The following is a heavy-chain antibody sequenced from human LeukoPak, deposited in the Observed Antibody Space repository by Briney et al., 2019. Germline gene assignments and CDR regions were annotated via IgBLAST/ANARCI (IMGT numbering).Heavy chain of an antibody. J-gene: IGHJ4*02. Sequence: GGSLRPSCAASAFTFSNYGMHWVRQAPGKGLEWVAVIWYDGTNKYYADSVKGRFTISRDNSKNMQYLQMNSLGVEDTAVYYCARDLGSGWYDYWGQGTLVTVSS. CDR3: ARDLGSGWYDY. CDR1: AFTFSNYG. CDR2: IWYDGTNK. D-gene: IGHD6-19*01. V-gene: IGHV3-33*01.